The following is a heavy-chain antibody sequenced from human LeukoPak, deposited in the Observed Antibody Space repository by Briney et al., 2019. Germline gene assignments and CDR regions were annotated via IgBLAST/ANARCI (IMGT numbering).Heavy chain of an antibody. V-gene: IGHV3-21*01. Sequence: PGGSLRLSCAASGFTFSSYSMNWVRQAPGKGLEWVSSISSTSPHIYYAYSVKGRFTISRDDASNSLYLQMNSLRAEDTAVYYCVRDLNTITTAFFVYWGQGTLVTVSS. CDR2: ISSTSPHI. CDR1: GFTFSSYS. CDR3: VRDLNTITTAFFVY. J-gene: IGHJ4*02. D-gene: IGHD4-11*01.